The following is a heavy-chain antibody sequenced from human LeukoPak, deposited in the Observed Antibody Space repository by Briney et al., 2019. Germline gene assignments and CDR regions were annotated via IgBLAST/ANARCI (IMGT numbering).Heavy chain of an antibody. Sequence: GGSLRLSCAASGFTFSSYGMHWVRQAPGKGLEWVSYISSSGSTIYYADSVKGRFTISRDNAKNTLYLQMNSLRAEDTAVYYCARGALNYYDSSGRPQYNWFDPWGQGTLVTVSS. CDR2: ISSSGSTI. D-gene: IGHD3-22*01. V-gene: IGHV3-48*04. J-gene: IGHJ5*02. CDR1: GFTFSSYG. CDR3: ARGALNYYDSSGRPQYNWFDP.